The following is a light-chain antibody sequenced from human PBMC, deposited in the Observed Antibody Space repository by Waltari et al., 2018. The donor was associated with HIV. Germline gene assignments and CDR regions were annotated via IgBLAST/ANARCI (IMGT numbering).Light chain of an antibody. CDR1: QSLLDSIGYNY. Sequence: EIVMTQSPLSLPVTPGEPASISCRSSQSLLDSIGYNYLDWYVQRPGQSPQLLIYLGSDRASGVPDRFSGSGSGTDFTLKISRVEAEDAGVYYCMQALQTPLTFGGGTKVEIK. CDR3: MQALQTPLT. CDR2: LGS. V-gene: IGKV2-28*01. J-gene: IGKJ4*01.